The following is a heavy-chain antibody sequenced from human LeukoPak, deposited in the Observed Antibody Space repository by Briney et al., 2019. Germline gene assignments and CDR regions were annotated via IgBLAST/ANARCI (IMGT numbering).Heavy chain of an antibody. CDR3: ARDVRTHEYSSSSGHWFDP. D-gene: IGHD6-6*01. J-gene: IGHJ5*02. CDR1: GGTFSSSA. CDR2: IIPIFGTA. Sequence: SVKVSCKASGGTFSSSAISWVRQAPGQGLEWMGGIIPIFGTANYAQKFQGRVTITTDESTSTAYMELSSLRSEDTAVYYCARDVRTHEYSSSSGHWFDPWGQGTLVTVSS. V-gene: IGHV1-69*05.